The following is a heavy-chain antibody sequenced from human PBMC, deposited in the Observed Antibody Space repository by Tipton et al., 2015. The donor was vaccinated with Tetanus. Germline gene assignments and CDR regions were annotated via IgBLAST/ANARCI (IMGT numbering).Heavy chain of an antibody. CDR3: ARDPPYYYNIGGYFD. CDR2: ILGDGGSP. Sequence: SLRLSCAASGFTFSTYPMHWVRQAPGKGLEYVSSILGDGGSPFYANSVKGRFTISRDNSKNTVYLEMNSLTAGDTAMYYCARDPPYYYNIGGYFDWGQGALVTVSS. J-gene: IGHJ1*01. V-gene: IGHV3-64*01. CDR1: GFTFSTYP. D-gene: IGHD1-26*01.